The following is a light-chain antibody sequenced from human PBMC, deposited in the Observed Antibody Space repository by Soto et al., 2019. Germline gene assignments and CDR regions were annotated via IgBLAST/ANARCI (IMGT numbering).Light chain of an antibody. V-gene: IGLV6-57*04. Sequence: NFILTQPHSVSESPGKTVTISCTRSSGSIATNYVQWYQQRPGSAPTTVIYEDKLRPSGVPDRFSGSIDSSSNSASLTISGLKTEDEADYYCQSYHSGNYAFGTGTKLTLL. J-gene: IGLJ1*01. CDR3: QSYHSGNYA. CDR2: EDK. CDR1: SGSIATNY.